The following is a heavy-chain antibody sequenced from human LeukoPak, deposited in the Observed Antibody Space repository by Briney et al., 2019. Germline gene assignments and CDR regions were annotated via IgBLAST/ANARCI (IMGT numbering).Heavy chain of an antibody. CDR1: RGTFSSYA. V-gene: IGHV1-69*05. CDR3: ARDMMDSSSWYVDY. D-gene: IGHD6-13*01. Sequence: SVKVFCKASRGTFSSYAISWVRQAPGQGLEWMGGIIPIFGTANYAQKFQGRVTITTDESTSTAYMELSSLRSDDTAVYYCARDMMDSSSWYVDYWGQGTLVTVSS. CDR2: IIPIFGTA. J-gene: IGHJ4*02.